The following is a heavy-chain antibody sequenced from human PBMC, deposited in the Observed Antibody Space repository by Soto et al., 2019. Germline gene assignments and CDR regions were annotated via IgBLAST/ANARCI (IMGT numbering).Heavy chain of an antibody. J-gene: IGHJ4*02. CDR3: ARGDRLVVTAELDY. CDR1: GYAFTSCG. V-gene: IGHV1-18*01. CDR2: ISAYNGNT. Sequence: GASVKVSWKASGYAFTSCGISWVRQAPGQGLEWVGWISAYNGNTNYAQKLQGRVTMTTDTSTSTAYMELRSLRSDDTAVYYCARGDRLVVTAELDYWGQGTLVTVSS. D-gene: IGHD2-21*02.